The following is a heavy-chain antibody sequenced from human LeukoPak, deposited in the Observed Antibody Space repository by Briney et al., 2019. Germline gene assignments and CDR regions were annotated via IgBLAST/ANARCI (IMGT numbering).Heavy chain of an antibody. CDR2: INWNWWSK. CDR3: ARGGGYCSSTSCYPVV. CDR1: GFTFDDYR. D-gene: IGHD2-2*01. Sequence: GGSLRLSCAASGFTFDDYRMSWVRQAPGKGLAWVSGINWNWWSKCYAVSGKCRFTISKDNAKNSLDLKMNSQRAEERGVYCCARGGGYCSSTSCYPVVWGQGTLVTVSS. V-gene: IGHV3-20*04. J-gene: IGHJ4*02.